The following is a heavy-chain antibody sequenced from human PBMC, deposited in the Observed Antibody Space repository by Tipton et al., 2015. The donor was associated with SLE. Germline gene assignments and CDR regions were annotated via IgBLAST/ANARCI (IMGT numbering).Heavy chain of an antibody. V-gene: IGHV4-30-4*01. CDR1: GGSISSGDYY. CDR2: IYYSGST. Sequence: TLSLTCTVSGGSISSGDYYWSWIRQPPGKGLEWIGYIYYSGSTYYNPSLKSRVTISVDTSKNQFSLKLSSVTAADTAVYYCARVGWFGELSHLDYWGQGTLVTVSS. J-gene: IGHJ4*02. D-gene: IGHD3-10*01. CDR3: ARVGWFGELSHLDY.